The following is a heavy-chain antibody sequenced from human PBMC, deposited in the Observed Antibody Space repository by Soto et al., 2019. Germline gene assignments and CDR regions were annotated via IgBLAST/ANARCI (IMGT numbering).Heavy chain of an antibody. D-gene: IGHD6-6*01. J-gene: IGHJ6*02. CDR3: ARDRLIYSSSPPRLGSMDV. CDR2: INPSGGST. CDR1: GYTFTSYY. V-gene: IGHV1-46*01. Sequence: QVQLVQSGAEVKKPGASVKVSCKASGYTFTSYYMHWVRQAPGQGLEWMGIINPSGGSTSYAQKFQGRVTMTRDTSTSTVYMELSSLRSEDTAVYYCARDRLIYSSSPPRLGSMDVWGQGTTVTVSS.